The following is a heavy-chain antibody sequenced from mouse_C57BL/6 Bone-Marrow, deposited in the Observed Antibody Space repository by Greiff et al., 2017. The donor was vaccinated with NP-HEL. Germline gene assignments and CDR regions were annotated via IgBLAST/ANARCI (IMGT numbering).Heavy chain of an antibody. CDR1: GYAFSSSW. J-gene: IGHJ4*01. CDR2: IYPGDGDT. CDR3: ARDPYYYGSSYAMDY. V-gene: IGHV1-82*01. Sequence: LQESGPELVKPGASVKISCKASGYAFSSSWMNWVKQRPGKGLEWIGRIYPGDGDTNYNGKFKGKATLTADKSSSTAYMQLSSLTSEDSAVYFCARDPYYYGSSYAMDYWGQGTSVTVSS. D-gene: IGHD1-1*01.